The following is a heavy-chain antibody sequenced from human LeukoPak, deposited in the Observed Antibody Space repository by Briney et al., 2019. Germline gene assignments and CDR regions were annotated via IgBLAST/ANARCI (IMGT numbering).Heavy chain of an antibody. Sequence: GGSLRLSCAASGFTFSGYEMNWVRQAPGKGLEWVSYISISGSTIYYAASVKGRFTISRDNAKNSLYLQMNSLRAEDTAVYYCARGAGYSSSWYYYYGMDVWGQGTTVTVSS. J-gene: IGHJ6*02. D-gene: IGHD6-13*01. CDR1: GFTFSGYE. CDR3: ARGAGYSSSWYYYYGMDV. CDR2: ISISGSTI. V-gene: IGHV3-48*03.